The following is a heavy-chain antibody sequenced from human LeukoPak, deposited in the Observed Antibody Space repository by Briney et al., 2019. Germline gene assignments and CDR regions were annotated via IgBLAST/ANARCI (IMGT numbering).Heavy chain of an antibody. CDR3: ARATVTYYYGSGSHFFDY. Sequence: PSETLSLTCTVSGGSISSSSYYWGWIRQPPGKGLEWIGSIYHSGSTYYNPSLKSRVTISVDTSKNQFSLKLSSVTAADTAVYYCARATVTYYYGSGSHFFDYWGQGTLVTVSS. D-gene: IGHD3-10*01. CDR1: GGSISSSSYY. J-gene: IGHJ4*02. V-gene: IGHV4-39*07. CDR2: IYHSGST.